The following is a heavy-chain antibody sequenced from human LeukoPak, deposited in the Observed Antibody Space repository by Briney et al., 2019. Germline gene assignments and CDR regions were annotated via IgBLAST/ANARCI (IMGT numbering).Heavy chain of an antibody. CDR3: ARGLPNYYGMDV. V-gene: IGHV3-74*01. CDR1: GFTFSSYW. J-gene: IGHJ6*02. CDR2: INSDGSST. Sequence: PGGSLRLSCAASGFTFSSYWMHWVRQAPGKGLVWVSRINSDGSSTGYADPVKGRFTISRDNAKNTLYLQMNSLRTEDTAVYYCARGLPNYYGMDVWGQGTTVSVSS.